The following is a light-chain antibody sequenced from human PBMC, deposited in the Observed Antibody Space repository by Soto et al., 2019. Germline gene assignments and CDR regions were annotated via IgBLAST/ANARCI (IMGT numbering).Light chain of an antibody. Sequence: EIVLTQSPGTLSLSPGERATLSCRTSQSVGSAYLAWYQQKPGQAPRLLIYGTSSRATGIPDRFSGSGSGTDFTLTISRLEPEDFAVYYCRQYDRSSGYTFGQGTKVDIK. CDR1: QSVGSAY. J-gene: IGKJ2*01. CDR3: RQYDRSSGYT. CDR2: GTS. V-gene: IGKV3-20*01.